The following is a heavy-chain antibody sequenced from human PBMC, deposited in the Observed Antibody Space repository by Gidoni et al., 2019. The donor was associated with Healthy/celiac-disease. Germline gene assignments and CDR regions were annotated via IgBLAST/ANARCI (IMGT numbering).Heavy chain of an antibody. CDR3: ARVERYFDPRDYYYGMDV. CDR2: SSSSSSYT. V-gene: IGHV3-11*05. D-gene: IGHD3-9*01. Sequence: QVQLVESGGGLVKPGGSLRLSCAASGFPFSHYYMSWIRQAPGKGLGWVSYSSSSSSYTNYADSVKGRFTICRDNAKNSLYLQMNSLRAEDTAVYYCARVERYFDPRDYYYGMDVWGQGTTVTVSS. J-gene: IGHJ6*02. CDR1: GFPFSHYY.